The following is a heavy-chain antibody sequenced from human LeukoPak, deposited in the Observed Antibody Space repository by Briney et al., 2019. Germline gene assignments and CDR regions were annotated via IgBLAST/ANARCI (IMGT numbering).Heavy chain of an antibody. CDR3: AEETTVKGVAEFDY. D-gene: IGHD4-17*01. Sequence: PGGSLRLSCAASGFTFSDYYMTWIRQAPGKGLEWVSAISGSGGSTYYADSVKGRFTISRDNSKNTLYLQMNSLRAEDTAVYYCAEETTVKGVAEFDYWGQGTLVTVSS. CDR1: GFTFSDYY. V-gene: IGHV3-23*01. CDR2: ISGSGGST. J-gene: IGHJ4*02.